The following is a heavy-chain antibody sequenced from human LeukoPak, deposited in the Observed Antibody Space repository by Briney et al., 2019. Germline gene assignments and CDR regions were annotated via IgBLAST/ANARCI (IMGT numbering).Heavy chain of an antibody. J-gene: IGHJ4*02. Sequence: GASVKVSCKASGYTFTDYYIHWVRQAPGQGLEWMGWINPNSVATNYAQKFQGRVTMTRDTSISTAYMELSRLRSDDTAVYYCARRVYGSGKYYFDYWGQGTLVTVSS. CDR2: INPNSVAT. V-gene: IGHV1-2*02. CDR1: GYTFTDYY. CDR3: ARRVYGSGKYYFDY. D-gene: IGHD3-10*01.